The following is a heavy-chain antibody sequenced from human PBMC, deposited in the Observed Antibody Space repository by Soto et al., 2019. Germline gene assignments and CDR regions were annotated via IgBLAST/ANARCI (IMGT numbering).Heavy chain of an antibody. Sequence: QVQLQESDPGLVKPSETLSLTCTVSGGSISSGGYYWSWIRQHPGKGLEWIGYIYYSGSTYYNPSLKSRVTISVDTSKNQFSLKLSSVTAADTAIYYCARDSPITMVGPVQNWFDPWGQGTLVTVSS. D-gene: IGHD3-10*01. CDR2: IYYSGST. CDR1: GGSISSGGYY. V-gene: IGHV4-31*03. CDR3: ARDSPITMVGPVQNWFDP. J-gene: IGHJ5*02.